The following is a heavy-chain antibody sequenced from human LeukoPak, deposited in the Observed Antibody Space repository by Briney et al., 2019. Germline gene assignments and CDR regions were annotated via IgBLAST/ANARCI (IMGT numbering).Heavy chain of an antibody. J-gene: IGHJ4*02. CDR2: ISGDGSGT. CDR1: GSTLRNYW. D-gene: IGHD6-6*01. CDR3: ARYSSSSGGPSYFLDY. Sequence: GGSLRLSCAASGSTLRNYWMHWVRQVPGRGLVWVSRISGDGSGTNYADSVKGRFTISRDNAKNTVYLQINNLRAEDTAVYFCARYSSSSGGPSYFLDYWGQGTLVTVSS. V-gene: IGHV3-74*01.